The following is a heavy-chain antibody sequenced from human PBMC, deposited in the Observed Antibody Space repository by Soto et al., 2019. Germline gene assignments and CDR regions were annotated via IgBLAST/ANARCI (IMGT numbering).Heavy chain of an antibody. CDR1: GFTFSSYA. V-gene: IGHV3-23*01. CDR3: AKDRDGAAAGPTKFYGMDV. CDR2: ISGSGGST. J-gene: IGHJ6*02. D-gene: IGHD6-13*01. Sequence: EVQLLESGGGLVQPGGSLRLSCAASGFTFSSYAMSWVRQAPGKGLEWVSVISGSGGSTYYADSVRGRFTISRDNSKNTLYLQMNSLRAEDTAVYYCAKDRDGAAAGPTKFYGMDVWGQGTTVTVS.